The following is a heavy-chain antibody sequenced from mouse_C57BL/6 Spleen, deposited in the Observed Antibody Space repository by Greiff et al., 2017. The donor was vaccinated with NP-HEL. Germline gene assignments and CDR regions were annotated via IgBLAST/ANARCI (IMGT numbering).Heavy chain of an antibody. J-gene: IGHJ2*01. Sequence: VQLQQSGAELARPGASVKLSCKASGYTFTSYGISWVKQRTGQGLEWIGEIYPRSGNTYYNEKLKGKATLTADKSSSTAYMELRSLTSEDSAVYFCAREDDYDDYFDYWGQGTTLTVSS. V-gene: IGHV1-81*01. D-gene: IGHD2-4*01. CDR2: IYPRSGNT. CDR3: AREDDYDDYFDY. CDR1: GYTFTSYG.